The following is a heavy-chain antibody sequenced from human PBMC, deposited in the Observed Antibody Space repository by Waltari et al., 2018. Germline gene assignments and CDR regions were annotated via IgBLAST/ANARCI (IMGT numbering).Heavy chain of an antibody. J-gene: IGHJ4*02. Sequence: QWQRVESGGGVVQPWRSLRLSCAAPGFTSISYTMPSVRQAPGKGLEWVAVISYDGSNKYHADSVKGRFTISRDNSKNTLYLQMNSLRTEDTAVYYCARDGEMYCSSTSCYYFDHWGQGTLVTVSS. D-gene: IGHD2-2*01. V-gene: IGHV3-30*04. CDR1: GFTSISYT. CDR2: ISYDGSNK. CDR3: ARDGEMYCSSTSCYYFDH.